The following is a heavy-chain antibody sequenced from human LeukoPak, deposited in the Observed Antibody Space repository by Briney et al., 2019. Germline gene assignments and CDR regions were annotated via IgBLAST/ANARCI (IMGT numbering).Heavy chain of an antibody. J-gene: IGHJ4*02. V-gene: IGHV4-39*01. CDR3: ARHGSSSWYVDY. CDR2: IYYSGRT. Sequence: SETLSLTCTVSGGSISSSTYYWAWIRQPPGKGLEWIGSIYYSGRTYNNPPLKSRVTISVDRSKNQFSLKLSSVTAADTAVYYCARHGSSSWYVDYWGQGTLVTVSS. D-gene: IGHD6-13*01. CDR1: GGSISSSTYY.